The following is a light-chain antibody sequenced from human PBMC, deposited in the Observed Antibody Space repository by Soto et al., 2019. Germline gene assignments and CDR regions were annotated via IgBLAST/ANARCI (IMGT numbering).Light chain of an antibody. CDR3: QTWGTGIHVV. V-gene: IGLV4-69*01. J-gene: IGLJ2*01. CDR2: LNSDGRH. CDR1: SGHSSYA. Sequence: QLVLTQSPSASASLGASVKLTCTLSSGHSSYAIAWHQQQPEKGPRYLMKLNSDGRHFKGDGIPDRFSGSSSGAERYLTIYSLQSEDEADYYCQTWGTGIHVVFGGGTKLTVL.